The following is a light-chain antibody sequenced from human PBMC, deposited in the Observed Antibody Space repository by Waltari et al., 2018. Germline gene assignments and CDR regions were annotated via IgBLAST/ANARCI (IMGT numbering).Light chain of an antibody. Sequence: QSALTQPASVSASPGQSITISCTGTSSDVGDYNFVSWYQQHPGKAPKLLIYGVRIRPSGVSNRCAGSKSGSTAPLTISGLQAEDEADYYCSSYTSSSTPVLFGGGTKLTVL. CDR2: GVR. CDR3: SSYTSSSTPVL. V-gene: IGLV2-14*01. J-gene: IGLJ2*01. CDR1: SSDVGDYNF.